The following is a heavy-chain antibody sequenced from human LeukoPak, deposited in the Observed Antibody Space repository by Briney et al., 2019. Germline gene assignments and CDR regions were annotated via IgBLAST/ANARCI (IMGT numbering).Heavy chain of an antibody. Sequence: SETLSLTCTVSGGSISYYYWSWIRQSPGKGLEWIGYIYYSGTTNYNPSLKRRVTISVDTSKNQFSLQLRSVTAADTAVYYCAREDPQTTVPEGMDVWGQGTTVTVSS. J-gene: IGHJ6*02. CDR1: GGSISYYY. D-gene: IGHD4-17*01. V-gene: IGHV4-59*01. CDR2: IYYSGTT. CDR3: AREDPQTTVPEGMDV.